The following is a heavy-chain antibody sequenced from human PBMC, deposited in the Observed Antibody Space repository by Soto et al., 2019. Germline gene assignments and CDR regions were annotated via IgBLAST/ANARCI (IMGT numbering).Heavy chain of an antibody. Sequence: GGSLRLSCTVSGFSVSSNYMNWVRRAPGKGLAWVSVVYSDGATDYADSVKGRFTISRDNSKNTLYLQMNDLRAEDTALYYCSRPLGSRHDYSIWRQGTMVSV. J-gene: IGHJ3*02. CDR3: SRPLGSRHDYSI. V-gene: IGHV3-66*01. CDR2: VYSDGAT. D-gene: IGHD3-16*01. CDR1: GFSVSSNY.